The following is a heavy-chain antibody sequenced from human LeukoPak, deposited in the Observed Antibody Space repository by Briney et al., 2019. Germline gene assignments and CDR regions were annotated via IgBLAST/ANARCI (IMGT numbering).Heavy chain of an antibody. J-gene: IGHJ3*02. Sequence: SETLSLTCTVSGGSISTSNYYWGWIRQPPGKGLEWIGNIFYSGSTYYSPSFQGQVTISADKSISTAYLQWSSLKASDTAMYYCARLLSPKDIRFDIWGQGTMVTVSS. CDR2: IFYSGST. D-gene: IGHD2-15*01. CDR3: ARLLSPKDIRFDI. CDR1: GGSISTSNYY. V-gene: IGHV4-39*07.